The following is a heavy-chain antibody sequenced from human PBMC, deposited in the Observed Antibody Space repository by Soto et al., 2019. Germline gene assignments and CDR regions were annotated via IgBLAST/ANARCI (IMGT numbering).Heavy chain of an antibody. V-gene: IGHV4-30-2*01. Sequence: PSETLSLTCAVSGGSISSGGYSWSWIRQPPGKGLEWIGYIYHSGSTYYNPSLKSRVTISVDRSKNQFSLKLSSVTAADTAVYYCARSRGDNWFDPWGQGTLVTVSS. CDR2: IYHSGST. J-gene: IGHJ5*02. CDR3: ARSRGDNWFDP. CDR1: GGSISSGGYS. D-gene: IGHD4-17*01.